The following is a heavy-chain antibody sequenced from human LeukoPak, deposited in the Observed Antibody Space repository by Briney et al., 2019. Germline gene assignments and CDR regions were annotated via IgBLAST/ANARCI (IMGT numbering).Heavy chain of an antibody. Sequence: GGSLRLSCAASGFTFSSYSMNWVRQAPGKGLEWVSSISSSSSYIYYADSVKGRFTISRDNAKNSLYLQMNSLRAEDTAVYHCARDFHSGVRGVILKYFDYWGQGTLVTVSS. D-gene: IGHD3-10*01. CDR2: ISSSSSYI. CDR3: ARDFHSGVRGVILKYFDY. V-gene: IGHV3-21*01. J-gene: IGHJ4*02. CDR1: GFTFSSYS.